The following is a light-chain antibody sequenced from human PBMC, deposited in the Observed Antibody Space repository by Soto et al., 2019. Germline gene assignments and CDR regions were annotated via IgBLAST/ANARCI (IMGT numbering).Light chain of an antibody. V-gene: IGLV2-14*01. Sequence: QSALTQPASVSGSPGQSITISCTGTSNDVGGYNYVSWYQQHPGKVPKLMIYEVSNRPSGVSDRFSGSRSGNTASLTISGLQAEDESYYYCISYTSSSTWVFGGGTKLTVL. J-gene: IGLJ3*02. CDR1: SNDVGGYNY. CDR3: ISYTSSSTWV. CDR2: EVS.